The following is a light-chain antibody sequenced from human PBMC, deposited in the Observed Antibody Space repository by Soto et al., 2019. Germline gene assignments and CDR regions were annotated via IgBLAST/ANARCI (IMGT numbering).Light chain of an antibody. Sequence: QSVLTQPPSVSGAPGQRVTISCTGSSSNIGAGYDVQWYQQLPGTAPELLISGNYNRPSGVPDRFSGSKSGTSASLAITGLQAEDEADYYCQSYDSSLSGVVFGGGTKLTVL. CDR1: SSNIGAGYD. CDR3: QSYDSSLSGVV. V-gene: IGLV1-40*01. J-gene: IGLJ2*01. CDR2: GNY.